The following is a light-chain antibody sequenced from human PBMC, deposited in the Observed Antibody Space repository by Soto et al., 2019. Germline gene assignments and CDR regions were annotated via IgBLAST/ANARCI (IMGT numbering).Light chain of an antibody. J-gene: IGLJ3*02. CDR2: EVS. V-gene: IGLV2-14*01. CDR3: SSYTGSSTLV. Sequence: QSALTQPASVSGSPGQSITISCTGTSSDVGGYNYVSWYQQQLGKAPKLMIYEVSNRPSGVSNRFSGSKSGNTASLTISGLQADDEADYYCSSYTGSSTLVFGGGTKLTVL. CDR1: SSDVGGYNY.